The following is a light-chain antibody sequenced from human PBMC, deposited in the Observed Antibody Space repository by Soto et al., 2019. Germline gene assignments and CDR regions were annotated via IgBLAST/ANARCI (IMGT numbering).Light chain of an antibody. CDR2: WAS. Sequence: DIVMTQSPDSLAVSLGERATINCKSSQSLLYTSNNKNYLAWYQQKPGQPPKLLIYWASTRESGVPDRFSGSGSGTDFTLTISSLQAEDVAVFYCQQYYNTPYTFGPGTKLEIK. V-gene: IGKV4-1*01. J-gene: IGKJ2*01. CDR1: QSLLYTSNNKNY. CDR3: QQYYNTPYT.